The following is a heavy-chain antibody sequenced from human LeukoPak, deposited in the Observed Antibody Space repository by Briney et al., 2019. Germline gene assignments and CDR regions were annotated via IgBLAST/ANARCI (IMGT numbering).Heavy chain of an antibody. Sequence: GGSLRLSWAASGFTFSNAWMSWVRQAPGKGLEWVGRIKSKTNGGTTDYAAPVKGRFTISRDDSKNTLYLQMNSLKTEDTAVYYCTTDADYYDSSGYFPDAFDIWGQGTMVTVSS. J-gene: IGHJ3*02. V-gene: IGHV3-15*01. CDR2: IKSKTNGGTT. D-gene: IGHD3-22*01. CDR3: TTDADYYDSSGYFPDAFDI. CDR1: GFTFSNAW.